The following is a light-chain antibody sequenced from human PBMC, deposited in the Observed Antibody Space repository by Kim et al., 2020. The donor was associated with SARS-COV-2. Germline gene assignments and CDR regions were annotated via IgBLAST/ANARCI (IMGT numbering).Light chain of an antibody. Sequence: IQMTQSPSSLSASVGDRVTITCQASQDISNYLSWYQQKPGRAPKLLIYAASTLETGVPSRFSGSGSGTDFTFTISSLQPEDIATYYCQQYDDLLITFGQGTRLEIK. V-gene: IGKV1-33*01. CDR1: QDISNY. J-gene: IGKJ5*01. CDR3: QQYDDLLIT. CDR2: AAS.